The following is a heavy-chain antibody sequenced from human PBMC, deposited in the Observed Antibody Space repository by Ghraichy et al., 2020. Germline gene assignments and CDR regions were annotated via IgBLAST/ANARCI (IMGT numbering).Heavy chain of an antibody. CDR1: GYTFTSYD. CDR3: ARGRGSGSSRNIITTNWFDP. J-gene: IGHJ5*02. D-gene: IGHD3-10*01. Sequence: ASVKVSCKASGYTFTSYDINWVRQATGQGLEWMGWMNPNSGNTGYAQKFQGRVTMTRNTSISTAYMELSSLRSEDTAVYYCARGRGSGSSRNIITTNWFDPWGQGTLVTVSS. V-gene: IGHV1-8*01. CDR2: MNPNSGNT.